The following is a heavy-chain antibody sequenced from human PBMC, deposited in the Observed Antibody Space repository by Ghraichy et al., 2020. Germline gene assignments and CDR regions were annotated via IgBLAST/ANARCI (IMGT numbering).Heavy chain of an antibody. CDR1: GFTFSSYW. CDR2: IKEDDSEK. J-gene: IGHJ5*02. Sequence: GGSLRLSCAASGFTFSSYWMTWVRQAPGKGLEWVANIKEDDSEKYYVDSVKGRFTISRDNAKNSLYLQINSLRTEDTAVYYCAGGPSWFDPWGQGTLVTVSS. V-gene: IGHV3-7*04. CDR3: AGGPSWFDP.